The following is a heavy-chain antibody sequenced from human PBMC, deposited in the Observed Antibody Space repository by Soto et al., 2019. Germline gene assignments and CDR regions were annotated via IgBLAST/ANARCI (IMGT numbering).Heavy chain of an antibody. J-gene: IGHJ3*02. Sequence: HPGGSLRLSCAASGFTFSSYSMNWVRQAPGKGLEWVSYISSSSSTIYYADSVKGRFTISRDNAKNSLYLQMNSLRDEDTAVYYCAALSSGYKWHSFDIWGQGTMVTVPS. D-gene: IGHD3-22*01. V-gene: IGHV3-48*02. CDR1: GFTFSSYS. CDR3: AALSSGYKWHSFDI. CDR2: ISSSSSTI.